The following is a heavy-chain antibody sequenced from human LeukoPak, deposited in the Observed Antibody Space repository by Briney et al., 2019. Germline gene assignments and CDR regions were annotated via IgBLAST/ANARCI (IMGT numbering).Heavy chain of an antibody. J-gene: IGHJ4*02. V-gene: IGHV3-30-3*01. D-gene: IGHD1-26*01. Sequence: GGSLRLSCAASGFTFDDYAMHWVRQAPGKGLEWVSVISYDGSTKYYADSVKGRVTISVDTSKNQFSLKLSSVTAADTAVYYCASHRSSAPMESLDYWGQGTLVTVSS. CDR3: ASHRSSAPMESLDY. CDR2: ISYDGSTK. CDR1: GFTFDDYA.